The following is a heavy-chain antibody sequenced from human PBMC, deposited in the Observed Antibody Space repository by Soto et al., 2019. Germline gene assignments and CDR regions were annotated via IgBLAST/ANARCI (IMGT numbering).Heavy chain of an antibody. V-gene: IGHV4-59*11. J-gene: IGHJ4*02. Sequence: QVQLQESGPGLVKPSETLSLTCTVSGGSISNHYWSWIRQPPGKGLEWIGYIYYTGNTNYNPSLKTRVTRSVDTSKNQISLKLSAVTAADTAVYYCTSANGDSEYWGQGTLGTVSS. D-gene: IGHD7-27*01. CDR2: IYYTGNT. CDR3: TSANGDSEY. CDR1: GGSISNHY.